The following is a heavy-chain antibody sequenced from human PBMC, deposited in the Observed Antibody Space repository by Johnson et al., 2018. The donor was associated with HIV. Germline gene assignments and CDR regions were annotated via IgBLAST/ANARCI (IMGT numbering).Heavy chain of an antibody. CDR2: ISYDGSDK. D-gene: IGHD2-15*01. V-gene: IGHV3-30*04. CDR1: GFTFTNYA. Sequence: QVQLVESGGGVVQPGRSLRLSCAASGFTFTNYAIHWVRQAPGKGLEWLAVISYDGSDKHYADSVKGRLTISRDNSKNTLYLEMNSLRAEDTAMYYCAMGGVHCSGGSCYSRNAFDIWGQGTMVTVSS. J-gene: IGHJ3*02. CDR3: AMGGVHCSGGSCYSRNAFDI.